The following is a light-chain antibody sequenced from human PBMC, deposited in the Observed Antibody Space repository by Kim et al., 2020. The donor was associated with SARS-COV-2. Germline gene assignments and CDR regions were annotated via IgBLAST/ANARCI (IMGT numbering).Light chain of an antibody. V-gene: IGLV3-19*01. Sequence: SSELTQDPAVSVALGQTVRITCQGDSLRRYYATWYQQKPGQAPKVVIYGKDNRPSGVPDRFSSSSSGDTAYLTITGSQAGDEADYYCNSRDSNDYVVFGGGTKVTVL. CDR1: SLRRYY. CDR2: GKD. CDR3: NSRDSNDYVV. J-gene: IGLJ2*01.